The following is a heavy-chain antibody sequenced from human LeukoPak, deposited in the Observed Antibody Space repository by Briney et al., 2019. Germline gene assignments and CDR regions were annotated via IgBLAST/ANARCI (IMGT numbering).Heavy chain of an antibody. J-gene: IGHJ4*02. D-gene: IGHD3-10*01. V-gene: IGHV3-7*01. CDR2: IKQDGSEK. CDR3: ARAPTVLGVTKFDY. CDR1: GVTFSSYW. Sequence: GGSLRLSCVVSGVTFSSYWMSWVRQAPGKGLEGVANIKQDGSEKYYVDSVKGRFTISRDNAKNSLYLQMNSLRAEDTAVYYCARAPTVLGVTKFDYWGQGTLVTVSS.